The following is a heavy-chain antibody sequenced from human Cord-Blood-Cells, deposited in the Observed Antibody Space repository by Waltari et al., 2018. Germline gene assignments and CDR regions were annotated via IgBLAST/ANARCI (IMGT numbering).Heavy chain of an antibody. CDR1: GGSFSGYY. J-gene: IGHJ5*02. CDR3: ARVDSSSWLNWFDP. V-gene: IGHV4-34*01. Sequence: QVQLQQWGAGLLKPSETLSLTCAVYGGSFSGYYWSWIRQPPGKGLEWSGEINHSGSTNYNPSLKSRVTISVDTSKNQFSLKLSSVTAADTAVYYCARVDSSSWLNWFDPWGQGTLVTVSS. CDR2: INHSGST. D-gene: IGHD6-13*01.